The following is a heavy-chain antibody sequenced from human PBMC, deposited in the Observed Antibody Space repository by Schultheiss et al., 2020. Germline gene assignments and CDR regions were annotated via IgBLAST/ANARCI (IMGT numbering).Heavy chain of an antibody. CDR1: GFTFSSYA. Sequence: GESLKISCAASGFTFSSYAMHWVRQAPGKGLEYVSAISSNGGSTYYANSVKGRFTISRDNSKNTLYLQMGSLRAEDMAVYYCARDIYDSRFDYWGQGTLVNVYS. CDR2: ISSNGGST. J-gene: IGHJ4*02. CDR3: ARDIYDSRFDY. D-gene: IGHD3-22*01. V-gene: IGHV3-64*01.